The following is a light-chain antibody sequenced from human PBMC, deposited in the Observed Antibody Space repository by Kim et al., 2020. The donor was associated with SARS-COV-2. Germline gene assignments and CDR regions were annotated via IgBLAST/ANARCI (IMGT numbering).Light chain of an antibody. CDR2: GKN. Sequence: AFGRKVRITWQGDSMESYDTTWYQQKTGQTAKVASYGKNNRPSGIQARFSGSSSGNTASLTITGTKTGDEADCYCNSRDSNDKVVFGGGTKLTVL. CDR3: NSRDSNDKVV. J-gene: IGLJ2*01. CDR1: SMESYD. V-gene: IGLV3-19*01.